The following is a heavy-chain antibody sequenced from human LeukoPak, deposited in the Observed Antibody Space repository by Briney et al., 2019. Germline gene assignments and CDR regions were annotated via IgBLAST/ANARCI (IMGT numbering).Heavy chain of an antibody. CDR3: ARLDYYDSSGYYHVDDAFDI. V-gene: IGHV1-2*06. D-gene: IGHD3-22*01. CDR1: GYTFTGYY. J-gene: IGHJ3*02. CDR2: INPNSGGT. Sequence: ASVKLSCKASGYTFTGYYMHWVRQAPGQGLEWMGRINPNSGGTNYAQKFQGRVTMTREPSISTAYRGLSRLRPGATAVYYCARLDYYDSSGYYHVDDAFDIWGQGTMVTVPS.